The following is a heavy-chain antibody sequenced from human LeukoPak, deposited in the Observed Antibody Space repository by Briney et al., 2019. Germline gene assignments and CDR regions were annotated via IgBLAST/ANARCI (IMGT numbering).Heavy chain of an antibody. CDR2: INAGNGNR. CDR3: ARVSDDSGWNFDY. CDR1: GYTFTAYA. D-gene: IGHD6-19*01. Sequence: GASVKVSCKASGYTFTAYAIHWMRQAPGQRLEWMGWINAGNGNRKYSQNFQDRVTITRETSATTAYMELDSLTSEDTAVYYCARVSDDSGWNFDYWGQGTLVTVSS. V-gene: IGHV1-3*01. J-gene: IGHJ4*02.